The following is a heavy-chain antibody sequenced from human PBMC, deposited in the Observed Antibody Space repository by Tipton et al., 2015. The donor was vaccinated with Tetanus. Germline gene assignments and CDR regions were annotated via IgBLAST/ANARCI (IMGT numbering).Heavy chain of an antibody. CDR1: GDSISNYH. CDR3: ARAEAIFGVVIRFGWFDP. Sequence: TLSLTCTVSGDSISNYHWSWIRQPPGKGLEWIGYIYYRGNTSYNPSLKKRVTISVDTSKNQFSLRLSSVTAADTAVYYCARAEAIFGVVIRFGWFDPWGQGTLVTVSS. V-gene: IGHV4-59*12. CDR2: IYYRGNT. D-gene: IGHD3-3*01. J-gene: IGHJ5*02.